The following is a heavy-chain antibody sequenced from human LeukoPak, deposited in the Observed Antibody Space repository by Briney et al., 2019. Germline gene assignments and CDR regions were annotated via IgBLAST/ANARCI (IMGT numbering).Heavy chain of an antibody. V-gene: IGHV3-21*01. Sequence: GGPLRLSCAASGFTFSSYSMNWVRQAPGKGLEWVSSISSSSSYIYYADSVKGRFTISRDNAKNSLYLQMNSLRAEDTAVYYCARGSSMVRGALKYNWFDPWGQGTLVTVSS. CDR3: ARGSSMVRGALKYNWFDP. CDR2: ISSSSSYI. D-gene: IGHD3-10*01. J-gene: IGHJ5*02. CDR1: GFTFSSYS.